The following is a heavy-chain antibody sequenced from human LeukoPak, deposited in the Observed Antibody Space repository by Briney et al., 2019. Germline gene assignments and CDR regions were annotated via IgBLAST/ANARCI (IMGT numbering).Heavy chain of an antibody. V-gene: IGHV3-9*01. CDR1: GFTFDDYA. Sequence: GGSLRLSCAASGFTFDDYAMHWVRQAPGKGLEWVSGISWNSGSIGYADSVKGRFTISRDNAKNSLYLQMNSLRAEDTAFYYCAKDSSSSWYRDFDCWGQGTLVTVSS. CDR3: AKDSSSSWYRDFDC. J-gene: IGHJ4*02. D-gene: IGHD6-13*01. CDR2: ISWNSGSI.